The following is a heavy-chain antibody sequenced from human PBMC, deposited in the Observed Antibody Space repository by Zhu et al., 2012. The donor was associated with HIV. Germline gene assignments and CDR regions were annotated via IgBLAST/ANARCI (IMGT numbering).Heavy chain of an antibody. V-gene: IGHV4-34*01. CDR1: GGSFSGYF. J-gene: IGHJ5*02. Sequence: QVQLQQWGAGLLKPSETLSLTCAVYGGSFSGYFWSWIRQPPGKGTWSGLGEINHSGSTNYNPSLKSRVTISVDTSKKQFSLNLSSVSAADTAVYYCARARDGGSYGLDWFDPWGQGTLVTVSS. D-gene: IGHD1-26*01. CDR3: ARARDGGSYGLDWFDP. CDR2: INHSGST.